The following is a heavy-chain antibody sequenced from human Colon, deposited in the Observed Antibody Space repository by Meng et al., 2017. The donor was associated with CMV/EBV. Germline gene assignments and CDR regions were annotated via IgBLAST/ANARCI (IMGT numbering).Heavy chain of an antibody. Sequence: QDQLVQSGAEGNKPGSSVKVSCKASKGTFTSYPISWVRQGPGQGVEWVGGIITISGTTDYAQKFQGRVTITADESTSTAYMKLSNLRSEDTAIYYCARVICGGDCYLDYWGRGTLVTVSS. CDR2: IITISGTT. D-gene: IGHD2-21*02. CDR3: ARVICGGDCYLDY. J-gene: IGHJ4*02. V-gene: IGHV1-69*12. CDR1: KGTFTSYP.